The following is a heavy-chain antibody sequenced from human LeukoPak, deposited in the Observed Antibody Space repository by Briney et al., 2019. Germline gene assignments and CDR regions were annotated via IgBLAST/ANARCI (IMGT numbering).Heavy chain of an antibody. V-gene: IGHV4-4*07. Sequence: SETLSLTCTVSGGSISSYYWSWIRQPAGKGLEWIGRIYTSGSTNYNPSLKSRVTMSVDTSKNQFSLKLSSVTAADTAVYYCARVGFSGSEAFFDYWGQGTLVTVSS. J-gene: IGHJ4*02. CDR1: GGSISSYY. CDR3: ARVGFSGSEAFFDY. D-gene: IGHD3-22*01. CDR2: IYTSGST.